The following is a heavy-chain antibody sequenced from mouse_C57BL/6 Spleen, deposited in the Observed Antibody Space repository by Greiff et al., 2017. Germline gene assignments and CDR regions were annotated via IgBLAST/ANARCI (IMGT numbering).Heavy chain of an antibody. Sequence: VQLQQSGPELVKPGASVKIPCKASGYKFTDYNMDWVKQSHGKSLEWIGAINPNNGGTIYNQKFKGKATLTVDKSSSTAYMEIRSLTSEDTAVYYSARDRDGYLLAYWGQGTLVTVSA. D-gene: IGHD2-3*01. J-gene: IGHJ3*01. CDR2: INPNNGGT. CDR3: ARDRDGYLLAY. CDR1: GYKFTDYN. V-gene: IGHV1-18*01.